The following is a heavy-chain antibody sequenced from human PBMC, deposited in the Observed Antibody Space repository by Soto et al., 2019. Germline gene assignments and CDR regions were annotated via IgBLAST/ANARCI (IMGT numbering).Heavy chain of an antibody. CDR1: GFSFSSYT. CDR2: VSGNGGNT. CDR3: AKDRMGASGWFDP. V-gene: IGHV3-23*01. D-gene: IGHD1-26*01. Sequence: GGSLRLSCVASGFSFSSYTMNWVHQAPGKGLEWVSGVSGNGGNTYYADSVKGRFSISRDNSKNTLYLQLNSLRAEDTAIYYCAKDRMGASGWFDPWGQGTPVTVSS. J-gene: IGHJ5*02.